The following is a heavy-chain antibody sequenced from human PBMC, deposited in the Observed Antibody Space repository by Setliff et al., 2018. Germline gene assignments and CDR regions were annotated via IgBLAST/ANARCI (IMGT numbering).Heavy chain of an antibody. Sequence: SETLSLTCTVYGVSFSDYYWGWVRQSPGKGLDWIVEINHSGSTNYSPSLKSRVTISVDMSKNQLSLKLSSVTAADTAAYYCRFWDGSYKNDYWGQGTLVTVSS. V-gene: IGHV4-34*01. CDR1: GVSFSDYY. CDR3: RFWDGSYKNDY. CDR2: INHSGST. J-gene: IGHJ4*02. D-gene: IGHD3-3*01.